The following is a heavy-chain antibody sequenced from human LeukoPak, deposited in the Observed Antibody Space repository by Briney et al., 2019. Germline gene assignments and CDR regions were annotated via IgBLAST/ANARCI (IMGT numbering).Heavy chain of an antibody. CDR1: GYTFTDYY. CDR3: ARERYRGDTFDI. J-gene: IGHJ3*02. CDR2: INPNSGGP. Sequence: ASVKVSCKASGYTFTDYYMHWVRQAPGQGLEWMGWINPNSGGPNYAQKFQGSVTMARDTSISTAYMELSRLRSDDTAVYYCARERYRGDTFDIWGQGTMVTVSS. V-gene: IGHV1-2*02. D-gene: IGHD1-1*01.